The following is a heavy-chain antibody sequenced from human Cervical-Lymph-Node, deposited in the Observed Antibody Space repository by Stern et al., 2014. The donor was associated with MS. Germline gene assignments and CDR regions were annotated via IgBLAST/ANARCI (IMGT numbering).Heavy chain of an antibody. Sequence: VQLMQSGAEVKKPGESLRISCKGSGYGFTDYWIGWVRQVPGRGLEWMGPIFPGDFDPIYSPSSQGQVTISAARPIPPAYLQWRSLKAPDTAIYYCARKTGGFDRWGQGTLVTVSS. CDR2: IFPGDFDP. CDR3: ARKTGGFDR. CDR1: GYGFTDYW. V-gene: IGHV5-51*04. D-gene: IGHD3-10*01. J-gene: IGHJ4*02.